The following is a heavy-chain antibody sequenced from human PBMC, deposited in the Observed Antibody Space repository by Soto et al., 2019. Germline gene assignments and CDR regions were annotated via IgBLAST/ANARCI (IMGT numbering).Heavy chain of an antibody. D-gene: IGHD6-13*01. Sequence: SETLSLTCTVSGGSISSYSWSWIRQPPGKGLEWIGYIYYSGSTNYNPSLKSRVTISVDTSKNQFSLKLSSVTAADTAVYYCARRYSSSFDYWGQGTLVTVSS. V-gene: IGHV4-59*08. CDR3: ARRYSSSFDY. CDR1: GGSISSYS. J-gene: IGHJ4*02. CDR2: IYYSGST.